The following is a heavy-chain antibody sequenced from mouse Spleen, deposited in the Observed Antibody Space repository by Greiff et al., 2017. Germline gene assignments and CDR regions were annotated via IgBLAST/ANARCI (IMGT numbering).Heavy chain of an antibody. CDR2: IWSGGST. CDR3: ARNTPYGNVAY. J-gene: IGHJ3*01. V-gene: IGHV2-2*01. CDR1: GFSLTSYG. D-gene: IGHD2-1*01. Sequence: QVQLQQSGPGLVQPSQSLSITCTVSGFSLTSYGVHWVRQSPGKGLEWLGVIWSGGSTDYNAAFISRLSISKDNSKSQVFFKMNSLQADDTAIYYCARNTPYGNVAYWGQGTLVTVSA.